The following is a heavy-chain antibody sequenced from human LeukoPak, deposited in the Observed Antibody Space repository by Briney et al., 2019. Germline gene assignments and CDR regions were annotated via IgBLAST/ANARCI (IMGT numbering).Heavy chain of an antibody. CDR1: GFTFSSYW. J-gene: IGHJ4*02. D-gene: IGHD3-10*01. V-gene: IGHV3-7*01. CDR3: ARERMYSGSGSTYPYYDY. Sequence: PGGSLRLSCAASGFTFSSYWMSWVRQSPGRGLELVANIKPDGSEKYFMDSVKGRFTISRDNAKNALYLEVNSLRAEDTAEYFCARERMYSGSGSTYPYYDYWGQGTLVTVSS. CDR2: IKPDGSEK.